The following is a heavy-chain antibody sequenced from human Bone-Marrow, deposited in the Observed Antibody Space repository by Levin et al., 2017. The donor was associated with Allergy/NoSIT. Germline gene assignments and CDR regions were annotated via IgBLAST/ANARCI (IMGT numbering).Heavy chain of an antibody. V-gene: IGHV3-33*01. CDR3: ARHSSSSWYGGMDV. CDR2: IWYDGSNK. D-gene: IGHD6-13*01. Sequence: PGGSLRLFCAASGFTFSSYGMDWVRQAPGKGLEWVAVIWYDGSNKYYADSVKGRFTISRDNSKNTLYLQINSLRAEDTAVYYCARHSSSSWYGGMDVWGQGTTVTVSS. CDR1: GFTFSSYG. J-gene: IGHJ6*02.